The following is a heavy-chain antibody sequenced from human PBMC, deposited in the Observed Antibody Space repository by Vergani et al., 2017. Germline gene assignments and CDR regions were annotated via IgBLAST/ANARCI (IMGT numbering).Heavy chain of an antibody. V-gene: IGHV3-74*01. Sequence: EVQLVESGGGLAQPGGSLRLSCAASGFTFSSYWMHWVRQAPGKGLVWVSRINSAGSTTSYADSVKGRFTISRDNAKNTLYLQMNSLRVEDTAIYYCTRLAGTLNWGQGTLVTVSS. CDR2: INSAGSTT. CDR3: TRLAGTLN. CDR1: GFTFSSYW. J-gene: IGHJ4*02. D-gene: IGHD6-19*01.